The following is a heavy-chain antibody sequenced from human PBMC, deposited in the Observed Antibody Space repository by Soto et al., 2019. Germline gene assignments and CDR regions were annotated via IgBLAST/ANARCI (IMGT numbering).Heavy chain of an antibody. CDR2: IVVGSGNT. J-gene: IGHJ6*02. D-gene: IGHD3-22*01. CDR3: AAGYYDSSGYYYYYYYYGMDV. CDR1: GFTFTSSA. Sequence: SVKVSCKASGFTFTSSAMQWVRQARGQRLEWIGWIVVGSGNTNYAQKFQERVTITRDMSTSTAYMELSSLRSEDTAVYYCAAGYYDSSGYYYYYYYYGMDVWGQGTTVTVSS. V-gene: IGHV1-58*02.